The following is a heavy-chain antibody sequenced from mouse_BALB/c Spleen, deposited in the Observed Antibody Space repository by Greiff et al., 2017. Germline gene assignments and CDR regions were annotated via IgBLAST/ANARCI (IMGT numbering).Heavy chain of an antibody. CDR1: GYSITSGYS. V-gene: IGHV3-1*02. D-gene: IGHD2-2*01. J-gene: IGHJ3*01. Sequence: EVKLQESGPDLVKPSQSLSLTCTATGYSITSGYSWHWIRQFPGNKLEWMGYIHYSGSTNYNPSLKSRISITRDTSKNPFFLQMNSVTTEDTATYYCAREGYDVFAYWGQGTLVTVSA. CDR2: IHYSGST. CDR3: AREGYDVFAY.